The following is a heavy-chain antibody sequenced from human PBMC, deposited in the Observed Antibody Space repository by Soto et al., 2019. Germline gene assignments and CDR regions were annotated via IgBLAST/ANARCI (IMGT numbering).Heavy chain of an antibody. CDR3: ARDLLAANY. CDR2: INPNGGST. D-gene: IGHD2-15*01. Sequence: QVQLVQSGAEVKKPGASVKLSCKASGYTFTSSYVTWGRQPPGQGLEWVAIINPNGGSTNYAQEFQGRVTVTRDTSTSTVFMELSSLHSDDTAVYYCARDLLAANYWGQGTLVTVSS. V-gene: IGHV1-46*01. J-gene: IGHJ4*02. CDR1: GYTFTSSY.